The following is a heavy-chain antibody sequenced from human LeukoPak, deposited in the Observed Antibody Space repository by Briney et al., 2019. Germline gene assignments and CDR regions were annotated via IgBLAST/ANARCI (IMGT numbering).Heavy chain of an antibody. V-gene: IGHV1-18*01. D-gene: IGHD3-22*01. J-gene: IGHJ5*02. Sequence: GASVKVSCKASGYTFTSYGISWVRQAPGQGLEWMGWISAYNGNTNYAQKLQGRVTMTTDTSTSTAYMELRSLRSDDTAVYYCARGPPMIVVVIIDPSYNWFDPWGQGTLVTVSS. CDR1: GYTFTSYG. CDR3: ARGPPMIVVVIIDPSYNWFDP. CDR2: ISAYNGNT.